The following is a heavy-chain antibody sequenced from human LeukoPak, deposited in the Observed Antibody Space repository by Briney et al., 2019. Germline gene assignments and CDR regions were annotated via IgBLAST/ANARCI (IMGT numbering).Heavy chain of an antibody. Sequence: GGSLRLSCAASGFTFSSYEMNWVRQAPGKGLEWVSYISGSGSTRYYADSVKGRFAISRDNAKNTLYLQMNSLRAEDTAVYYCAADFDIWGQGTMVTDSS. CDR3: AADFDI. CDR2: ISGSGSTR. J-gene: IGHJ3*02. V-gene: IGHV3-48*03. CDR1: GFTFSSYE.